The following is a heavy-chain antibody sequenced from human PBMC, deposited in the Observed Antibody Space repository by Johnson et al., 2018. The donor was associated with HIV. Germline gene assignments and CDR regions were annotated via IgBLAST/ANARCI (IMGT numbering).Heavy chain of an antibody. CDR3: AKVHIPARWSAAFDI. CDR1: GFTFGSYG. D-gene: IGHD6-6*01. J-gene: IGHJ3*02. Sequence: QVQLVESGGGVVQPGRSLRLSCAASGFTFGSYGIHWVRQAPGKGLEWVAVISYDGSNKYYADSVKGRFTIFRDNTKNTLYLQMSSLRTEVTAVYYCAKVHIPARWSAAFDIWGRGTLVTVSS. CDR2: ISYDGSNK. V-gene: IGHV3-30*18.